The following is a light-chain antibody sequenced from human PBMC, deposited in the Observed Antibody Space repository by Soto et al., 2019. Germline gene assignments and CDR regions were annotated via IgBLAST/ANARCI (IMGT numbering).Light chain of an antibody. J-gene: IGLJ1*01. Sequence: QSVLTQPASVSGSPGQSITISCTGTSRDVGGNKYVSWYQHYPGKAPKLMICDVSNRPSGVSNRFSGSKSGYTASLTIAGLQAEDEADYYCSAFTGTTYVFGTGTKVTVL. CDR1: SRDVGGNKY. V-gene: IGLV2-14*03. CDR3: SAFTGTTYV. CDR2: DVS.